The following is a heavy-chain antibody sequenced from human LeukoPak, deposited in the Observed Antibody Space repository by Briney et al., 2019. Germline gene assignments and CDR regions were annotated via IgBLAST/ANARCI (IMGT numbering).Heavy chain of an antibody. D-gene: IGHD3-10*01. CDR3: ARGTMVRGGLTPVDY. V-gene: IGHV1-2*02. Sequence: ASVKVSCKASGYTFTGYYMHWVRQAPGQGLEWMGWINPNSGGTNYAQKFQGGVTMTRDTSISTAYMELSRLRSDDTAVYYCARGTMVRGGLTPVDYWGQGTLVTVSS. CDR2: INPNSGGT. CDR1: GYTFTGYY. J-gene: IGHJ4*02.